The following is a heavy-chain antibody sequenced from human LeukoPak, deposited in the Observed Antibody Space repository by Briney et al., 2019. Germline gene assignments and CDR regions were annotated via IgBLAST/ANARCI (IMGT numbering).Heavy chain of an antibody. Sequence: SVNVSFKACGGTFSSYTITWVRQAPGQGLEWMGGIIPIFGTANYAQKFQGRVTITADESTRTAYMELSRLRSEDTAVYYCAREYTGVAGPDLPLVYWGQGTLVTVSS. J-gene: IGHJ4*02. CDR3: AREYTGVAGPDLPLVY. CDR1: GGTFSSYT. D-gene: IGHD6-19*01. CDR2: IIPIFGTA. V-gene: IGHV1-69*13.